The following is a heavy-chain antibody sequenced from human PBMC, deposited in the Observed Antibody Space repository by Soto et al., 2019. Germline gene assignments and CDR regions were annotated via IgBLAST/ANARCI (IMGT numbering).Heavy chain of an antibody. CDR2: IDSYGSST. CDR3: SSPVAPAGTHLYFSGFHA. J-gene: IGHJ6*01. CDR1: GFTFRSYW. V-gene: IGHV3-74*01. Sequence: EVQLVESGGGLVQPGGSLRLSCAASGFTFRSYWMHWVRQVPGKGLVWVSRIDSYGSSTNYADSVKGRFTISRDNARNRVYLQMTCLRTEATGVSYCSSPVAPAGTHLYFSGFHACGQGTKVIISS. D-gene: IGHD2-2*01.